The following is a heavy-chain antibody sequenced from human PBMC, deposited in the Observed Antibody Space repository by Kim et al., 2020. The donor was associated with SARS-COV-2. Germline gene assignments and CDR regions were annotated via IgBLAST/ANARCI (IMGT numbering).Heavy chain of an antibody. CDR3: ARGPFYGDYGFDY. Sequence: SETLSLTCTVSGGSISSGSYYWSWIRQPAGKGLEWIGRIYTSGSTNYNPSLKSRVTISVDTSKNQFSLKLSSVTAADTAVYYCARGPFYGDYGFDYWGQGTLVTISS. CDR1: GGSISSGSYY. V-gene: IGHV4-61*02. D-gene: IGHD4-17*01. J-gene: IGHJ4*02. CDR2: IYTSGST.